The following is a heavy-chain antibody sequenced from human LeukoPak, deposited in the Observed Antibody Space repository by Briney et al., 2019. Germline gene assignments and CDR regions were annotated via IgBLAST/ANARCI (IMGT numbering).Heavy chain of an antibody. CDR1: GFTFSNYW. CDR2: INLDGVTT. J-gene: IGHJ4*01. CDR3: ARDAGTKLDY. Sequence: PGRTLRLSCAASGFTFSNYWMHWVRQAPGKGLVWVSRINLDGVTTSYADSVKGRFTISRDNAKNTVYLQMNSLRAEDTAVYYCARDAGTKLDYWGHGTLVTVSS. D-gene: IGHD6-13*01. V-gene: IGHV3-74*01.